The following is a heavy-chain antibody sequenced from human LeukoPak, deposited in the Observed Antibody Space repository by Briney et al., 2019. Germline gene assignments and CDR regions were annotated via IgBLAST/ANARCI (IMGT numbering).Heavy chain of an antibody. J-gene: IGHJ5*02. CDR1: GGTFSSYA. CDR3: ARGLLWFGDIRGNWFDP. Sequence: GASVKVSCKASGGTFSSYAISWVRQAPGQGLEWMGGIIPIFGTANYAQKFQGRVTITTDESTSTAYMELSSLRSEDTAVYYCARGLLWFGDIRGNWFDPWGQRTLVTVSS. D-gene: IGHD3-10*01. CDR2: IIPIFGTA. V-gene: IGHV1-69*05.